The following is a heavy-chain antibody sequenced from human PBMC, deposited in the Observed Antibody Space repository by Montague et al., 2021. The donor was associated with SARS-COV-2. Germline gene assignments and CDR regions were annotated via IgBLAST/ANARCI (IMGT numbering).Heavy chain of an antibody. D-gene: IGHD3-10*01. J-gene: IGHJ6*03. CDR2: IHHGGST. CDR1: GGSFSTYS. Sequence: SETLSLTCAVHGGSFSTYSWNWIRQPPGKGLEWIREIHHGGSTNYNPSLKSRVTISADTSKNQFSLKLTSVAAADTAVYYCARLGDGAVPSPILGVGPYYSYYYMDVWGKGTTVTVSS. CDR3: ARLGDGAVPSPILGVGPYYSYYYMDV. V-gene: IGHV4-34*01.